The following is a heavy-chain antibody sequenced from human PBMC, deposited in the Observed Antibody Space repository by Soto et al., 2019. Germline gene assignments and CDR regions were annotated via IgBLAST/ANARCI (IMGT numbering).Heavy chain of an antibody. CDR2: IDWDDDK. J-gene: IGHJ4*02. Sequence: SGPTLMNPTQTLTLTHTFSGFSLITSEMCVSWIRQPPGKALEWLALIDWDDDKYYSTSLQTRLTISKDTSKNQVVLTMTNMDPVNTGTYSCEWVISGSYHHFDYCGQGAPVTVSS. D-gene: IGHD3-10*01. CDR1: GFSLITSEMC. CDR3: EWVISGSYHHFDY. V-gene: IGHV2-70*09.